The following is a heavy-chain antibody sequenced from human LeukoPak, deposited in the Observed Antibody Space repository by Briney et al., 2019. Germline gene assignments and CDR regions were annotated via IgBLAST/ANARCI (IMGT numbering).Heavy chain of an antibody. CDR1: GFTFSSYS. Sequence: GGSLRLSCAASGFTFSSYSMNWVRQAPGKGLEWVSSISGSSYYIYYADSVKGRFTISRDNAKNSLYLQMNSLRAEDTAVYYCARGHSTGWHWFDFWGQGTLVTVSS. CDR3: ARGHSTGWHWFDF. J-gene: IGHJ4*02. V-gene: IGHV3-21*01. D-gene: IGHD6-19*01. CDR2: ISGSSYYI.